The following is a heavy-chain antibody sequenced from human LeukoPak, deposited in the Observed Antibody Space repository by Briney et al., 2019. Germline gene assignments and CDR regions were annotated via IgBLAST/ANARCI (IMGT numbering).Heavy chain of an antibody. CDR1: GFTVSSNY. Sequence: QSGGSLILSCVASGFTVSSNYMTWVRQAPGKGLEWVSLIWYDGSREYYPDSVRGRFTISRDNSKNTLYLQMNNLRADDTAIYYCARDANYYFDYWGQGTLVTVSS. D-gene: IGHD1-7*01. J-gene: IGHJ4*02. V-gene: IGHV3-33*08. CDR2: IWYDGSRE. CDR3: ARDANYYFDY.